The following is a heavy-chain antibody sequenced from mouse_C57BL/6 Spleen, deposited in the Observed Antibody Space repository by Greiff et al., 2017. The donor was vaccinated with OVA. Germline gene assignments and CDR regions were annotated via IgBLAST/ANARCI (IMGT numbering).Heavy chain of an antibody. CDR2: IWRGGST. D-gene: IGHD2-12*01. CDR3: AKIVTTTSGDYYAMDY. CDR1: GFSLTSYG. J-gene: IGHJ4*01. V-gene: IGHV2-5*01. Sequence: QVQLQQSGPGLVQPSQSLSITCTVSGFSLTSYGVHWVRQSPGKGLEWLGVIWRGGSTDYNAAFMSRLSITKDNSKSQVFFKMNSLQADDTAIYYCAKIVTTTSGDYYAMDYWGQGTSVTVSS.